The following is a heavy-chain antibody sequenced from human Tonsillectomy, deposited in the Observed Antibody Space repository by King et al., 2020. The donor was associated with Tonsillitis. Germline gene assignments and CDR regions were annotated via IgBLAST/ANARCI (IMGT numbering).Heavy chain of an antibody. J-gene: IGHJ3*02. V-gene: IGHV3-23*04. CDR3: AKLMRRWYGLDAFDM. CDR1: GFTFSSYA. Sequence: VQLVESGGGLVQPGGSLRLPCAASGFTFSSYAMSWVRQAPGKGLEWVSGISGSGGSTYYADSVKGRFTISRDNSKNTLYLQMNSLRAEDTAVYYCAKLMRRWYGLDAFDMWGQGTMVTVSS. D-gene: IGHD4-23*01. CDR2: ISGSGGST.